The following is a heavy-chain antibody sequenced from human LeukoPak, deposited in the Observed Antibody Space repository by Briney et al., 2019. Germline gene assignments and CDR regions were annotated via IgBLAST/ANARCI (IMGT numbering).Heavy chain of an antibody. V-gene: IGHV3-48*03. D-gene: IGHD5-12*01. J-gene: IGHJ4*02. Sequence: GGSLRLSCAASGFTFSSYEMTWVPQAPGKGLEWVSYISSSGSTIYYADSVKGRFTISRDNAKNSLYLQMNSLRAEDTAVYYCAKPRGYSGYVYFDYWGQGTLVTVSS. CDR3: AKPRGYSGYVYFDY. CDR1: GFTFSSYE. CDR2: ISSSGSTI.